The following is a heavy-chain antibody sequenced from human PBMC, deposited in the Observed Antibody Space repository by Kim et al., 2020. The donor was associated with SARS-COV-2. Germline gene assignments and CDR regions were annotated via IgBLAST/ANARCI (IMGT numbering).Heavy chain of an antibody. CDR3: ANVVVPERLRYGMDN. CDR1: GFTFSSYA. CDR2: ISGSGGST. Sequence: GGSLRLSCAASGFTFSSYAMNWVRQAPGKGLEWVSGISGSGGSTFYADSVKGRFTISRDNSKNTLYLLINSLRAEDTAVYYCANVVVPERLRYGMDNWG. V-gene: IGHV3-23*01. D-gene: IGHD2-2*01. J-gene: IGHJ6*02.